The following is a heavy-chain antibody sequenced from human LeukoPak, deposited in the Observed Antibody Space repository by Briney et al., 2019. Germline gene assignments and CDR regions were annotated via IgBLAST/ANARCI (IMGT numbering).Heavy chain of an antibody. CDR1: GFTVSSNY. CDR3: ARGAYYYDSSGYYDEGYFDY. V-gene: IGHV3-53*01. CDR2: IYSGGST. D-gene: IGHD3-22*01. J-gene: IGHJ4*02. Sequence: GGSLRLSCAASGFTVSSNYMSWVRQAPGKGLEWVSVIYSGGSTYYADSVKGRFTISRDNSKNTLYLQMNSPRAEDTAVYYCARGAYYYDSSGYYDEGYFDYWGQGTLVTVSS.